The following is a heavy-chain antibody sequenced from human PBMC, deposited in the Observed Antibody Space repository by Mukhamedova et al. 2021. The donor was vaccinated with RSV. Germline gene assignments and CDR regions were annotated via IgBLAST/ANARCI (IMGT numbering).Heavy chain of an antibody. D-gene: IGHD3-22*01. CDR2: ISGTGGTT. CDR3: AKLGTAAPSGYYRFDS. J-gene: IGHJ4*02. Sequence: GKGLQWVAAISGTGGTTYFADSVRGRFTISRDNSKNTVYLEMNALRAEDTAAYFCAKLGTAAPSGYYRFDSWGLGTLVTVSS. V-gene: IGHV3-23*01.